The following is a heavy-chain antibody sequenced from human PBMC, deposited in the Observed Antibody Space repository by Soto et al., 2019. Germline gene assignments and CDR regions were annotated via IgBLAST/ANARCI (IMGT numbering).Heavy chain of an antibody. CDR2: IIPIIGTP. CDR3: ARDLEFRDGNISHLDY. V-gene: IGHV1-69*13. Sequence: ASVKVSFKASGGTFRNHVFNWVRQAPGQGLEWMGGIIPIIGTPNYAQKFQGRVTITADASTNTVYLEVSSLRSQDTAVYYCARDLEFRDGNISHLDYWGQGTLVTVSS. J-gene: IGHJ4*02. CDR1: GGTFRNHV. D-gene: IGHD3-10*01.